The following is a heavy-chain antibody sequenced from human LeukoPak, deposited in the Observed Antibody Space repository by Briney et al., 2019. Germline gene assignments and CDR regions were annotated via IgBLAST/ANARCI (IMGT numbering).Heavy chain of an antibody. CDR1: GYTFTSYY. CDR3: ARDGGNSGSSTLGYYFDY. V-gene: IGHV1-46*01. J-gene: IGHJ4*02. CDR2: INPSGGST. Sequence: ASVKVSCKASGYTFTSYYMHWVRQAPGQGLEWMGIINPSGGSTSYAQKFQGRVTMTRDTSTSTVYMELGSLRSEDTAVYYCARDGGNSGSSTLGYYFDYWGQGTLVTVSS. D-gene: IGHD1-26*01.